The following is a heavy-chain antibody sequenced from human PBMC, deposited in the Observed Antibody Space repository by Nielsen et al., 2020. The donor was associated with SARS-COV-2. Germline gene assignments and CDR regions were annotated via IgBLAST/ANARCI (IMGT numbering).Heavy chain of an antibody. D-gene: IGHD3/OR15-3a*01. CDR2: IRSNANSYAT. Sequence: GESLKISCAASGFTFSGSAMHWVRQASGKGLEWVARIRSNANSYATAYAASGKGRFTSSNDDSKNSAHLHMNSLKTEDTAVYYCTSYDFDDYWGQGTLVTVSS. CDR1: GFTFSGSA. CDR3: TSYDFDDY. J-gene: IGHJ4*02. V-gene: IGHV3-73*01.